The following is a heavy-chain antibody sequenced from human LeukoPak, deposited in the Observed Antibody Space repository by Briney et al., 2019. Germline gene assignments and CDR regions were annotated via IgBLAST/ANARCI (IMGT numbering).Heavy chain of an antibody. CDR3: ARCDSSGWYPFDY. D-gene: IGHD6-19*01. J-gene: IGHJ4*02. CDR2: IYYSGST. V-gene: IGHV4-59*01. CDR1: GGPISSYY. Sequence: SETLSLTCTVSGGPISSYYWSWIRQPPGKGLEWIGYIYYSGSTNYNPSLKSRVTISIDTSTNHFSLKLSSVTAADTAVYYCARCDSSGWYPFDYWGQGTLVTVSS.